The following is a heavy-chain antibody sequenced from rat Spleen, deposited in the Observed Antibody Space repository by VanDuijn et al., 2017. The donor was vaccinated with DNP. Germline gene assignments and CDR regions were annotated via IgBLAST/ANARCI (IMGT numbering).Heavy chain of an antibody. V-gene: IGHV5-27*01. CDR1: GFTFSNYY. Sequence: EVQLVESGGGLVQPGSSLNLSCAASGFTFSNYYMAWVRRAPKKGLEWVASISTSGSRTYYPDSVKGRFTISRDDAKSSLYLQMNSLKSEDTATYYCVTRGKYGGYDYWGQGVMVTVSS. CDR3: VTRGKYGGYDY. D-gene: IGHD1-11*01. CDR2: ISTSGSRT. J-gene: IGHJ2*01.